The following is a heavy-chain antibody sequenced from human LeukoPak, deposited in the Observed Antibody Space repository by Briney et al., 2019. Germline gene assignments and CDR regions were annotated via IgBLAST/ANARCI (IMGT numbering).Heavy chain of an antibody. D-gene: IGHD2-2*01. CDR1: GYTFTGYY. CDR2: INPNSGGT. Sequence: ASVKVPCKASGYTFTGYYMHWVRQAPGQGLEWMGWINPNSGGTNYAQKFQGRVTMTRDTSISTAYMELSRLRSDDTAVYYCAREYLSDCSSTSCATPNAFDIWGQGTMVTVSS. J-gene: IGHJ3*02. CDR3: AREYLSDCSSTSCATPNAFDI. V-gene: IGHV1-2*02.